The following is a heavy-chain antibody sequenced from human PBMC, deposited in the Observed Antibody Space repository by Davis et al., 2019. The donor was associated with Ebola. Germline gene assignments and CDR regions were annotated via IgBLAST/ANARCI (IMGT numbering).Heavy chain of an antibody. CDR3: ATIRPDANFDY. J-gene: IGHJ4*02. V-gene: IGHV1-2*02. CDR2: IHPNSGGT. Sequence: ASVKVSCKASGYTFTDYYMHWVRQAPGQGLEWMGWIHPNSGGTNYAPKFQGRVTMTRDTSISTAYMELTSLTSDDTAVYYCATIRPDANFDYWGQGTLVTVSS. CDR1: GYTFTDYY.